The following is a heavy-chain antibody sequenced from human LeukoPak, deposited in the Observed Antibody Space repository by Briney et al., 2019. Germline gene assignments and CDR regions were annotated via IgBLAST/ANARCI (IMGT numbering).Heavy chain of an antibody. D-gene: IGHD3-22*01. J-gene: IGHJ4*02. V-gene: IGHV1-18*01. CDR2: ISAYNGNT. Sequence: ASVKVSCKASGYTFTSYGISWVRQAPGQGLEWMGWISAYNGNTNYAQKLQGRVTMTTDTSTSTAYMELRSLRSDDTAVYYCARDQHYDSSGYYFEVSYYFDYWGQGTLVTVSS. CDR3: ARDQHYDSSGYYFEVSYYFDY. CDR1: GYTFTSYG.